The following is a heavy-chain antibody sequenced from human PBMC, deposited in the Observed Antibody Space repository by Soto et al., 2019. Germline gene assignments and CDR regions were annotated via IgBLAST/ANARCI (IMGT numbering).Heavy chain of an antibody. V-gene: IGHV3-30-3*01. J-gene: IGHJ4*02. CDR2: ISFDGNII. Sequence: GGSLRLSCAASEFSFSSYAMHWIRQAPGKGLEWVAVISFDGNIIHYADSVKGRFIISRDNSKNTLYLQMHSLSGEDTAVYYCARNFDTITYYFDYWGQGTLVTVSS. D-gene: IGHD3-9*01. CDR3: ARNFDTITYYFDY. CDR1: EFSFSSYA.